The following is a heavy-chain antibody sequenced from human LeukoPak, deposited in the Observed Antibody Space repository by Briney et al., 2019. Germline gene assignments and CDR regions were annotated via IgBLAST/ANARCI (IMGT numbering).Heavy chain of an antibody. CDR2: ISAYNGNT. CDR1: GYTFTSYG. V-gene: IGHV1-18*01. Sequence: DSVKVSCKASGYTFTSYGISWVRQAPGQGLEWMGWISAYNGNTNYAQKLQGRVTMTTDTSTSTAYMELRSLRSDDTAVYYCARAGYYDILTGMDYWGQGTLVTVSS. CDR3: ARAGYYDILTGMDY. J-gene: IGHJ4*02. D-gene: IGHD3-9*01.